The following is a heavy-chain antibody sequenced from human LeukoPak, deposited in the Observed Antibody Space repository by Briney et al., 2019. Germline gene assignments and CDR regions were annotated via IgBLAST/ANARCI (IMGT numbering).Heavy chain of an antibody. Sequence: SETLSLTCAVSGYSISSGYYWGWIRQPPGKGLEWIGSIYHSGSTYYNPSLKSRVTISVDTFKNQFSLKLSSVTAADTAVYYCARGYSGSYFDYFDYWGQGTLVTVSS. J-gene: IGHJ4*02. CDR1: GYSISSGYY. V-gene: IGHV4-38-2*01. CDR2: IYHSGST. CDR3: ARGYSGSYFDYFDY. D-gene: IGHD1-26*01.